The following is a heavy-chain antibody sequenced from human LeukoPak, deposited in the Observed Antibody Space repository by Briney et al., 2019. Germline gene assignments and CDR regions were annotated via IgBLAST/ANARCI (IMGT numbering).Heavy chain of an antibody. D-gene: IGHD5-18*01. Sequence: GGSLRLSWAVSGXTVSSNYMSWVRQAPGKGLEWVSVIYSGGSTYYADSVKGRFTISRDNSKNTLYLQMNSLRAEDTAVYYCARVISSGFYYYYGMDVWGQGTTVTVSS. CDR1: GXTVSSNY. CDR3: ARVISSGFYYYYGMDV. J-gene: IGHJ6*02. CDR2: IYSGGST. V-gene: IGHV3-66*01.